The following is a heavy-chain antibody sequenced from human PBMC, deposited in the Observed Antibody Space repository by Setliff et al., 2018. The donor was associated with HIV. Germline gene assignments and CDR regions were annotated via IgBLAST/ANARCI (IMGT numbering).Heavy chain of an antibody. CDR1: GFTFSDYY. D-gene: IGHD4-17*01. CDR2: ISSRGSTI. Sequence: GGSLRLSCAASGFTFSDYYMSWIRQAPGKGLEWVSYISSRGSTIYYADSVKGRFTISRDNAKNSLYLQMNTLRAEDTAVYFCARSPYGDYCLDYWGQGTLVTVSS. J-gene: IGHJ4*02. V-gene: IGHV3-11*04. CDR3: ARSPYGDYCLDY.